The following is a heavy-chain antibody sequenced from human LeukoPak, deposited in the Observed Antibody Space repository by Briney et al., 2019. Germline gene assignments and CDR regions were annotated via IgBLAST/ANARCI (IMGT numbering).Heavy chain of an antibody. Sequence: GGSLRLSCAASGFTFSNYAMTWVRQAPGKGLEWVSTISRNGGSTYYVDSVKGRFTISGDNSESTLYLQMNSLRAEDTAVYYCANSARLGTFDYLGQGTLVTVSS. D-gene: IGHD7-27*01. J-gene: IGHJ4*02. CDR2: ISRNGGST. V-gene: IGHV3-23*01. CDR1: GFTFSNYA. CDR3: ANSARLGTFDY.